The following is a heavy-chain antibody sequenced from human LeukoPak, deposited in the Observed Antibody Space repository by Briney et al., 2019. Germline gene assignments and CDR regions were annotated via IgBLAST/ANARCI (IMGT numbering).Heavy chain of an antibody. J-gene: IGHJ4*02. CDR1: GFTFSSHW. D-gene: IGHD1-26*01. CDR3: ARLVGANVGVDY. CDR2: VSRDGTTT. V-gene: IGHV3-74*01. Sequence: QSGGSLRLSCAASGFTFSSHWMHWVRQAPGKGLVWVSGVSRDGTTTNYADSVKGRFTVSRDNAKNTLYLEMNSLRAEDTAVYYCARLVGANVGVDYWGQGTLVTVSS.